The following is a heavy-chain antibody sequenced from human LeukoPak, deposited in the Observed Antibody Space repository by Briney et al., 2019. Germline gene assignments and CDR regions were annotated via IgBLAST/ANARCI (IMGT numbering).Heavy chain of an antibody. CDR3: ARERYYDSSGYGGFDY. V-gene: IGHV4-59*12. D-gene: IGHD3-22*01. Sequence: PSETLSLTCTVSGGSISSYYWSWIRQPPGMGLEWIGYIYYSGSTNYNPSLKSRVTISVDTSKNQFSLKLSSVTAADTAVYYCARERYYDSSGYGGFDYWGQGTLVTVSS. J-gene: IGHJ4*02. CDR2: IYYSGST. CDR1: GGSISSYY.